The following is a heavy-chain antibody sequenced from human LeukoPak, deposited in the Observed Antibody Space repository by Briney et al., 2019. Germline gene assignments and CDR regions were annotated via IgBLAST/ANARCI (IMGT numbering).Heavy chain of an antibody. CDR1: GFTLSRYW. J-gene: IGHJ5*02. CDR2: MNSDGSST. Sequence: GGSLRLSCAASGFTLSRYWMHWVRQAPGKGLVSVAHMNSDGSSTNYADSVKGRFTISRDNAKNMLYLQMNSLKADDTAVYYCAKILGESPRWFDPWGQGTLVTVSS. D-gene: IGHD3-10*01. V-gene: IGHV3-74*01. CDR3: AKILGESPRWFDP.